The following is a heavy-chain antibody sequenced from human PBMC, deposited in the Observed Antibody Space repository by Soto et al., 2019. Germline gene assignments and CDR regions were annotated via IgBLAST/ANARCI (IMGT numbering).Heavy chain of an antibody. D-gene: IGHD3-22*01. CDR2: ISSSSSYI. CDR1: GFTFSSYS. V-gene: IGHV3-21*01. Sequence: GGSLRLSCAASGFTFSSYSMNWVRQAPGKGLEWVSSISSSSSYIYYADSVKGRSTISRDNAKNSLYLQMNSLRAEDTAVYYCARDGAPYYYDNPWGQGTLVTVSS. J-gene: IGHJ5*02. CDR3: ARDGAPYYYDNP.